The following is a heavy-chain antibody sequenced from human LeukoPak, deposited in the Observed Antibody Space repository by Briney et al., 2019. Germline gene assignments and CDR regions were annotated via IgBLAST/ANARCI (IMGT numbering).Heavy chain of an antibody. CDR2: INPNSGGT. CDR3: ARDRNYYGSGSRFDP. J-gene: IGHJ5*02. D-gene: IGHD3-10*01. V-gene: IGHV1-2*04. CDR1: GYTFTGYY. Sequence: ASVKVSCKASGYTFTGYYMHWVRQAPGQGLEWMGWINPNSGGTNYAQKFQGWVTMTRDTSISTAYMELSRLRSDDTAVYYCARDRNYYGSGSRFDPWGQGTLVTVSS.